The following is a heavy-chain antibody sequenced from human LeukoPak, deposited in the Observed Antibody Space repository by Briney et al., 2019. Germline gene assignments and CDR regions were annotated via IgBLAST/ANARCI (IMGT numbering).Heavy chain of an antibody. Sequence: GGSLRLSCAASGFTFSSYGIHWVRQAPGKGLEWVAFIRYDGSNKYYADSVKGRSTISRDNSKNTLYLQMNSLRAEDTAVYYCAKEGMDVLRFLEWLPTHAFDIWGQGTMVTVSS. J-gene: IGHJ3*02. CDR1: GFTFSSYG. V-gene: IGHV3-30*02. CDR2: IRYDGSNK. CDR3: AKEGMDVLRFLEWLPTHAFDI. D-gene: IGHD3-3*01.